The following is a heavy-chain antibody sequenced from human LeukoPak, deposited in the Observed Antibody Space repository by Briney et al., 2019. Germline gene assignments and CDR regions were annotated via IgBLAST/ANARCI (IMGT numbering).Heavy chain of an antibody. CDR1: RYTFTSYD. Sequence: AASVKVSCKASRYTFTSYDINWVREAAGQRLEWMGWMNPNTGRTGFAQKFQGRLTMTRDASISTAYMELSSLRSDDTAVYYCARLSQTPDYYSNGGYYYLGYWGQRTPVTVSS. CDR3: ARLSQTPDYYSNGGYYYLGY. CDR2: MNPNTGRT. V-gene: IGHV1-8*01. J-gene: IGHJ4*02. D-gene: IGHD3-22*01.